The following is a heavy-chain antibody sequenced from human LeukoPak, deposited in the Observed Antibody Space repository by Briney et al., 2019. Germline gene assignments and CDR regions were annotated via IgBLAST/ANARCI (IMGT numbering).Heavy chain of an antibody. J-gene: IGHJ4*02. CDR1: GASISSSSYY. CDR2: IYYNGNT. CDR3: ARAHNWNDGWDF. Sequence: SETLSLTCTVSGASISSSSYYWGWVRQPPGKGLEWIGSIYYNGNTYYNPSLKSRVTISVDTSKNQFSLNLRSVTAADTAHYYCARAHNWNDGWDFWGQGTLIAVSS. D-gene: IGHD1-20*01. V-gene: IGHV4-39*07.